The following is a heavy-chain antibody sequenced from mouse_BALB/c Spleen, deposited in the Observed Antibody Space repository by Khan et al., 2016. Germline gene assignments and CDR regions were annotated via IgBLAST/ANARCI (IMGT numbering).Heavy chain of an antibody. CDR2: ISDGGSYT. J-gene: IGHJ1*01. D-gene: IGHD2-4*01. CDR3: ARAGDYDYPHFWYFDV. CDR1: GFTFSDFY. V-gene: IGHV5-4*02. Sequence: EVELVESGGGLVKPGGSLKLSCAASGFTFSDFYMYWVRRTPEKRLEWVATISDGGSYTYYPDSMKGRFTISRDNAKTNLYLQMSSLKSEDTAMYYCARAGDYDYPHFWYFDVWGAGTTVTVSS.